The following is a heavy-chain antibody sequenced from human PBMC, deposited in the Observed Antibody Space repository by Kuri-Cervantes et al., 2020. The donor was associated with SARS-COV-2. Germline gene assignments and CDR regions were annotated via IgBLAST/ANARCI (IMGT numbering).Heavy chain of an antibody. Sequence: SETLSLTCTVSGYSISSGYYWCGSRQPPGRGLEWIGSIYHSGSTYYNPSLKSRVTVSVDTSKNQLYLKLSSVIAADTAVYYCARLKYSSSSEYYLDYWGQGTLVTVSS. CDR1: GYSISSGYY. V-gene: IGHV4-38-2*02. CDR3: ARLKYSSSSEYYLDY. CDR2: IYHSGST. D-gene: IGHD6-13*01. J-gene: IGHJ4*02.